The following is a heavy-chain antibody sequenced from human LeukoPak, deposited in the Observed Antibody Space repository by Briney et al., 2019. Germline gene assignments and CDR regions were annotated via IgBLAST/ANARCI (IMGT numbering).Heavy chain of an antibody. CDR1: GGSISSYY. CDR2: IYYSGST. D-gene: IGHD7-27*01. V-gene: IGHV4-59*01. Sequence: SETLSLTCTVSGGSISSYYWSWIRQPPGKGLEWIGYIYYSGSTNYNPSLKSRVTISVDTSKNQFSLKLSSVTAADTAVYYCARRKRTGDHLDFWGQGTLVTVSS. J-gene: IGHJ4*02. CDR3: ARRKRTGDHLDF.